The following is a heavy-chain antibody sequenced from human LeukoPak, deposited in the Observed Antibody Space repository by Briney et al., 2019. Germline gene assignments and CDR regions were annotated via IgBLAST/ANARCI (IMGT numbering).Heavy chain of an antibody. CDR1: GFTFDDYG. CDR2: ISYDGSNK. V-gene: IGHV3-30*03. Sequence: GGSLRLSCAASGFTFDDYGMSWVRQAPGKGLEWVAVISYDGSNKYYADSVKGRFTISRDNSKNTLYLQMNSLRAEDTAVYYCARESTNHDVFDIWGQGTMVTVSS. J-gene: IGHJ3*02. CDR3: ARESTNHDVFDI. D-gene: IGHD2-8*01.